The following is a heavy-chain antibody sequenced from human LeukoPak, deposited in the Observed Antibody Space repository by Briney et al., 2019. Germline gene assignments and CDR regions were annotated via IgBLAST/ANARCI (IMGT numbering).Heavy chain of an antibody. J-gene: IGHJ4*02. D-gene: IGHD3-10*01. CDR3: ARSYYYGSGALDY. Sequence: SETLSLTCTVSGVSISGYYWSWIRQPPGKGLEWIGDFSYSGNTNYRYSLESRVTISVDRSKNQFSLKLSSVTAADTAVYYCARSYYYGSGALDYWGQGTLVTVSS. CDR2: FSYSGNT. CDR1: GVSISGYY. V-gene: IGHV4-59*12.